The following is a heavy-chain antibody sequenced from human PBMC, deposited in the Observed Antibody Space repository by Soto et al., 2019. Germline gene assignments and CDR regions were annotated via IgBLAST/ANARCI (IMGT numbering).Heavy chain of an antibody. CDR3: ARGGSYRVGKIDY. CDR2: ISHSGST. J-gene: IGHJ4*02. Sequence: QVQLQQWGAGLLKPSETLSLTCAVYGGSFSGYYWSWIRQPPGKGLEWIGEISHSGSTNYNPSLTRRVTISVDTSKNQFSLKLSSVTAADTAVYYCARGGSYRVGKIDYWGQGTLVTVSS. V-gene: IGHV4-34*01. D-gene: IGHD1-26*01. CDR1: GGSFSGYY.